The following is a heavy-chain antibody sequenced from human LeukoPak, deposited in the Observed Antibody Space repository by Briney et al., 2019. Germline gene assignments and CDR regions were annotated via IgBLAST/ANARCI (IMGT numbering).Heavy chain of an antibody. J-gene: IGHJ5*02. D-gene: IGHD4-11*01. CDR1: GGTFSSYA. Sequence: SVKVSCKASGGTFSSYAISWVRQAPGQGLEWMGRIIPILGIANYAQKFQGRVTITADKSTSTAYMELSSLRSEDTAVYYCAVYSNPRYNWFDPWGQGTLVTVSS. V-gene: IGHV1-69*04. CDR2: IIPILGIA. CDR3: AVYSNPRYNWFDP.